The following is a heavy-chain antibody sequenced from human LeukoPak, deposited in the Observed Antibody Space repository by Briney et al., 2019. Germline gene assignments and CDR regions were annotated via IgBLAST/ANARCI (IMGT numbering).Heavy chain of an antibody. CDR3: AKDFRGSSVVRGVTDY. V-gene: IGHV3-30-3*01. Sequence: PGGSLRLSCAASGFTFSSYAMHWVRQAPGKGLEWVAVISYDGSNKYYADSVKGRFTISRDNSKNTLYLQMNSLRAEDTAVYYCAKDFRGSSVVRGVTDYWGQGTLVTVSS. D-gene: IGHD3-10*01. CDR2: ISYDGSNK. J-gene: IGHJ4*02. CDR1: GFTFSSYA.